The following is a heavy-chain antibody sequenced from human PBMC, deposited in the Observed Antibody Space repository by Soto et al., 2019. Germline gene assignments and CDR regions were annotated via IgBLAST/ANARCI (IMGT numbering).Heavy chain of an antibody. Sequence: EVQLVESGGGLVQPGGSLRLSCAASGFTFSSYSMHWVRQAPGKGLVCVSRINSDGSSTYYADSVQGRFTISRDNAKNTLYLQMSSLRAEDTAVYYCARAAGGTSLQGYLWGQGTMVTVSS. V-gene: IGHV3-74*02. J-gene: IGHJ5*02. D-gene: IGHD1-1*01. CDR3: ARAAGGTSLQGYL. CDR2: INSDGSST. CDR1: GFTFSSYS.